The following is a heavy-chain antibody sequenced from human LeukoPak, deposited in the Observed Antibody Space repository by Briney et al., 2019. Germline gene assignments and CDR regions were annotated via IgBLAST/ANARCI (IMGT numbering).Heavy chain of an antibody. J-gene: IGHJ4*02. CDR1: GFTFSSYG. CDR3: AKDEVGSSGWCFDY. V-gene: IGHV3-30*18. D-gene: IGHD6-19*01. Sequence: GRSLRLSCAASGFTFSSYGMHWVRQAPGKGLEWVAVISYDGSNKYYADSVKGRFTISRDNSKNTLYLQMKSLRAEDTAVYYCAKDEVGSSGWCFDYWGQGTLVTVSS. CDR2: ISYDGSNK.